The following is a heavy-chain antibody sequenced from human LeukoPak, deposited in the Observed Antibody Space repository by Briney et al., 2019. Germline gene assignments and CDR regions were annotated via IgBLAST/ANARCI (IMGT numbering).Heavy chain of an antibody. CDR2: INHSGRN. V-gene: IGHV4-34*01. D-gene: IGHD1-7*01. Sequence: SETLSLTCAVYGGSFSGYYWSWIRQPPGKGLEWIGEINHSGRNNYNPSLKSRVTISVDTSKNQFSLKLSSVTAADTAMYNCARATGTKVPPGYWGQGTLVTVSS. J-gene: IGHJ4*02. CDR1: GGSFSGYY. CDR3: ARATGTKVPPGY.